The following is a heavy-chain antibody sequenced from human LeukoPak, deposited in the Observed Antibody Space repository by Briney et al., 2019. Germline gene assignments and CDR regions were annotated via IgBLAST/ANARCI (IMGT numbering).Heavy chain of an antibody. V-gene: IGHV4-34*01. CDR2: INHSGST. CDR3: ARTWGADQAYFDY. J-gene: IGHJ4*02. Sequence: SETLSLTCAVYGGSFIGYYWSWIRQPTGKGLEWIGEINHSGSTNYNPSLKSRVTISVDTSKNQFSLKLSSVTAADAAVYYCARTWGADQAYFDYWGQGTLVTVSS. D-gene: IGHD1-26*01. CDR1: GGSFIGYY.